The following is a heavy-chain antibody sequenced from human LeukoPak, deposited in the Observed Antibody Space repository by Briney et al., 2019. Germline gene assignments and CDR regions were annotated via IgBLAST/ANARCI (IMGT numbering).Heavy chain of an antibody. D-gene: IGHD6-13*01. V-gene: IGHV3-21*01. J-gene: IGHJ4*02. CDR1: GFTFSSYS. Sequence: GGSLRLSCAASGFTFSSYSMNWVRQAPGKGLEWVSSISSSGSYIYYADSVKGRFTISRDNAKNSLYLQMNSLRAEDRAVYYCARGRIAAAATLFYWGQGTLVTVSS. CDR3: ARGRIAAAATLFY. CDR2: ISSSGSYI.